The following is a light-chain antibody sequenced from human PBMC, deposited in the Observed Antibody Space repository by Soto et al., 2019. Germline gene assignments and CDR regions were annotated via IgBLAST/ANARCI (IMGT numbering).Light chain of an antibody. V-gene: IGKV1-5*03. CDR2: KAS. CDR1: QTISSW. Sequence: DIQMTHSPSTLSGSVGDRVTITCRASQTISSWLAWYQQKPGKAPKLLIYKASTLKSGVPSRFSGSGSGTDFTLTISCLQSEDFATYYCQQYYSYPWTFGQGTKVDIK. J-gene: IGKJ1*01. CDR3: QQYYSYPWT.